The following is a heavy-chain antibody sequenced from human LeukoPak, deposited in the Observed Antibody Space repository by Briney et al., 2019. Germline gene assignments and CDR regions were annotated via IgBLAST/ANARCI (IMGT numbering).Heavy chain of an antibody. CDR1: GGSISSSSYY. CDR2: IYYSGST. J-gene: IGHJ6*03. V-gene: IGHV4-39*01. CDR3: PRSLIYYYYYMDV. Sequence: PSETLSLTCTVSGGSISSSSYYWGWIRQPPGKGLEWIGSIYYSGSTYYNPSLKSRVTISVDTSKNQFSLKLSSVTAADTAVYYCPRSLIYYYYYMDVWGKGTTVTVSS.